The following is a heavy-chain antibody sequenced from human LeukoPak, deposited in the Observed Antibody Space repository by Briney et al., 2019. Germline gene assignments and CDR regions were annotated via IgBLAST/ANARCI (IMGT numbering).Heavy chain of an antibody. D-gene: IGHD6-19*01. CDR1: GFSFSTHS. Sequence: PGGSLRLSCAASGFSFSTHSLTWVRQAPGKGLQWVATIDHDGSEKDYVDSVKGRFTISRDNAENSLYLQLNSLRAEDTAIYYCARGRGWLDYWGQGTLVTVSS. CDR2: IDHDGSEK. V-gene: IGHV3-7*03. CDR3: ARGRGWLDY. J-gene: IGHJ4*02.